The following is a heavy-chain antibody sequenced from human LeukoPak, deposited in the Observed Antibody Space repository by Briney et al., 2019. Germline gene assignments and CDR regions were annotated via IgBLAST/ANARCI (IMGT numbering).Heavy chain of an antibody. Sequence: GGSLRLSCAASGFTFSSYWMCWVRQAPGKGLEWVANIKQDGSEKYYVDSVKGRFTISRDNAKNSLYLQMNSLRAEDTAVYYCRITIFGVGPDYWGQGTLVTVSS. CDR1: GFTFSSYW. J-gene: IGHJ4*02. CDR2: IKQDGSEK. CDR3: RITIFGVGPDY. D-gene: IGHD3-3*01. V-gene: IGHV3-7*01.